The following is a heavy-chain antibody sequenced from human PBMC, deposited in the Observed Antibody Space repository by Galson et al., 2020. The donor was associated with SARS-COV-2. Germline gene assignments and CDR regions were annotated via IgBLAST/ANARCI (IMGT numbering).Heavy chain of an antibody. J-gene: IGHJ6*02. CDR3: ARDMAYYDLWGGYLPPSDHYYCYYGMDV. Sequence: TGGSLRLSCAASGFTFRSYAMHWVRQAPGKGLERVALISSDGSNNYYADSVKGRFTISRDNSKNTLCLQMNSLRAEDTAVYYCARDMAYYDLWGGYLPPSDHYYCYYGMDVWGQGTTVTVSS. V-gene: IGHV3-30-3*01. CDR2: ISSDGSNN. CDR1: GFTFRSYA. D-gene: IGHD3-3*01.